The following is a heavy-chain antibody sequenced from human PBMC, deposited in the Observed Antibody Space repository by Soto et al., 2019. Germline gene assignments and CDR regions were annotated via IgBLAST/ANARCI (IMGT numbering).Heavy chain of an antibody. Sequence: SVKVSCKASGGTFSSYAISWVRQAPGQGLEWMGGIIPIFGTANYAQKFQGRVTITADESTSTAYMELSSLRSEDTAVYYCARRPSGIVVAGRYAFDIWGQGTMVTVSS. D-gene: IGHD6-19*01. CDR3: ARRPSGIVVAGRYAFDI. J-gene: IGHJ3*02. CDR2: IIPIFGTA. CDR1: GGTFSSYA. V-gene: IGHV1-69*13.